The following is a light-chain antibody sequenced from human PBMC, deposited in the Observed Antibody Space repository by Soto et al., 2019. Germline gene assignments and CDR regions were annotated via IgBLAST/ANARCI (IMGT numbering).Light chain of an antibody. J-gene: IGKJ1*01. Sequence: DIQMTQSPSSLSASVGDRVTITCRASQSISSYLNWYQQKPGKATKLLIYAASSLQSGVPSRFSGSGSGTDFTLTVSSLQPEDFATYYCQQSYSTPRKFGQGTMV. CDR1: QSISSY. CDR3: QQSYSTPRK. CDR2: AAS. V-gene: IGKV1-39*01.